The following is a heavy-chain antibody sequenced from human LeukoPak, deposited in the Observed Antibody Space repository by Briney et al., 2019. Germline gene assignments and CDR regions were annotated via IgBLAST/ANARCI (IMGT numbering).Heavy chain of an antibody. D-gene: IGHD5-18*01. CDR2: IIPILGIA. Sequence: SVKVSCKASGGTFSSYAISWVRQGPGQGLEWMGRIIPILGIANCAQKFQGRVTITADKSTSTAYMELSSLRSEDTAVYYCARGPATAMVTGWYFDLWGRGTLVTVSS. J-gene: IGHJ2*01. V-gene: IGHV1-69*04. CDR1: GGTFSSYA. CDR3: ARGPATAMVTGWYFDL.